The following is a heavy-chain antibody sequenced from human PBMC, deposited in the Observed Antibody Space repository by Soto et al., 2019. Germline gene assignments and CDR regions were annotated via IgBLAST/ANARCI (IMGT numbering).Heavy chain of an antibody. CDR1: GFTFSSYA. Sequence: SGGSLRLSCAASGFTFSSYAMHWVRQAPGKGLEWVAVISHDGSNKYYADSVKGRFTISRDNSKNTLYLQMNSLRAEDTAVYYCARDTDSSGFAGYWGQGTLVTVSS. V-gene: IGHV3-30-3*01. CDR2: ISHDGSNK. CDR3: ARDTDSSGFAGY. D-gene: IGHD3-22*01. J-gene: IGHJ4*02.